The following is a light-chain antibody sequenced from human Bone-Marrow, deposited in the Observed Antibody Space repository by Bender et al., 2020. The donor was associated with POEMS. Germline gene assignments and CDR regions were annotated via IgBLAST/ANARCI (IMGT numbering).Light chain of an antibody. CDR1: SIGSKS. V-gene: IGLV3-9*01. CDR2: RDR. CDR3: QVWDRSTVV. J-gene: IGLJ2*01. Sequence: SYVLTQPPSVSVAPGQTASLSCGGHSIGSKSVHWYQQKPGQAPVLVIYRDRNRPSGLPERFSGSNSGNTATLTISRAQAGDEADYHCQVWDRSTVVFGGGTKVTVL.